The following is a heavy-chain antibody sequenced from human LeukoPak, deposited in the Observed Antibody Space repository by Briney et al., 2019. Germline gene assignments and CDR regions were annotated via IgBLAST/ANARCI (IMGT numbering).Heavy chain of an antibody. CDR1: GGTFSSYA. CDR2: IIPIFGTA. V-gene: IGHV1-69*13. J-gene: IGHJ3*02. D-gene: IGHD1-1*01. Sequence: SVKVSCKASGGTFSSYAISWVRQAPGQGLEWMGGIIPIFGTANYAQKFQGRVTITADESTSTAYMELSSLRSEDMAVYYCAVTTGTAASDAFDIWGQGTMVTVSS. CDR3: AVTTGTAASDAFDI.